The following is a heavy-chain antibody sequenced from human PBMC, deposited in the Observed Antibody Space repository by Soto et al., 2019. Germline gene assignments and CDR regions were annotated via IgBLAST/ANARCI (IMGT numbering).Heavy chain of an antibody. D-gene: IGHD2-15*01. J-gene: IGHJ5*01. CDR1: GDSMSPFY. V-gene: IGHV4-59*08. CDR3: ARGRYCLTGRCFPNWFDS. Sequence: PSEILSLTCAVSGDSMSPFYWSWIRQPPGKGLEWIGYIYHIGTTTYNPSLESRVTISLDTSKSQFSLNVTSVTAADTAVYFCARGRYCLTGRCFPNWFDSWGQGTLVTVSS. CDR2: IYHIGTT.